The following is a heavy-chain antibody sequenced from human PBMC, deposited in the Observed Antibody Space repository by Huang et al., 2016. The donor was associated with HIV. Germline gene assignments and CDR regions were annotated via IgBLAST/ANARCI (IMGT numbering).Heavy chain of an antibody. J-gene: IGHJ3*02. Sequence: QVQLVQSGAEVKKPGASVKVSCTASGYTFTGYYMHWVRQAPGQGLEWMGWSNPNSGGTNYAQKVQGRVTMTRDTSISTAYMELSRLRSDDTAVYYCTRSFLEWLAGAFDIWGQGTMVTVSS. CDR3: TRSFLEWLAGAFDI. CDR1: GYTFTGYY. D-gene: IGHD3-3*02. V-gene: IGHV1-2*02. CDR2: SNPNSGGT.